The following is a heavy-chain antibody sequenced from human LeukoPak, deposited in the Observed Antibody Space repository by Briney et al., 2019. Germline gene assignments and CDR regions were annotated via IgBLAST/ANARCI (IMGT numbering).Heavy chain of an antibody. Sequence: SVKVSCKASGGTFSSYAISWVRQAPGQGLEWMGRIIPILGIANYAQKFQGRVTITADESTSTAYMELSSLRSEDTAVYYCASGYDSSGYYYPHPMDYWGQGTLVTVSS. J-gene: IGHJ4*02. CDR2: IIPILGIA. V-gene: IGHV1-69*04. CDR3: ASGYDSSGYYYPHPMDY. CDR1: GGTFSSYA. D-gene: IGHD3-22*01.